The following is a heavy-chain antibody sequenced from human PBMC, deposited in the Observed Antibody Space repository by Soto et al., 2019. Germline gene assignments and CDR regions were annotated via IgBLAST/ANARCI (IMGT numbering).Heavy chain of an antibody. CDR3: ARGNIGVATREIDWFDP. CDR2: IIPIFGTA. D-gene: IGHD6-13*01. J-gene: IGHJ5*02. CDR1: GGTFSSYA. Sequence: QVQLVQSGAEVKKPGSSVKVSCKASGGTFSSYAISWVRQAPGQGLEWMGGIIPIFGTANYAQKFQGRVTITADESTSTAYMELSSLRSEDTALYYCARGNIGVATREIDWFDPWGQGTLVTVSS. V-gene: IGHV1-69*01.